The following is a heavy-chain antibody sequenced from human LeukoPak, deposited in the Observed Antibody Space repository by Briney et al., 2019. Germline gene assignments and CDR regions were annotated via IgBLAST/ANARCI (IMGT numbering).Heavy chain of an antibody. CDR3: ARGNYCGSGSYYYYYGMDV. CDR1: GGSFSGYY. D-gene: IGHD3-10*01. J-gene: IGHJ6*04. V-gene: IGHV4-34*01. Sequence: SETLSLTCAVYGGSFSGYYWSWIRQPPGKGLEWIGEINHSGSTNYNPSLKSRVTISVDTSKNQFSLKLSSVTAADTAAYYCARGNYCGSGSYYYYYGMDVWGKGTTVTVSS. CDR2: INHSGST.